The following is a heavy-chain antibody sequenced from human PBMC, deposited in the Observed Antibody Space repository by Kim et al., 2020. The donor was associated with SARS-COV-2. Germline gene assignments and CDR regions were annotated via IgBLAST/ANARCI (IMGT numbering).Heavy chain of an antibody. J-gene: IGHJ4*02. Sequence: ASVKVSCKASGYTFTNYYIHWVRQAPGQGLEWMGWIDPNNGDTDYAQDFQGRVTMTADTSIATAYMELISLKSDDTAWYYRARPPHDYYGPGSFSYWGQG. D-gene: IGHD3-10*01. V-gene: IGHV1-2*02. CDR1: GYTFTNYY. CDR2: IDPNNGDT. CDR3: ARPPHDYYGPGSFSY.